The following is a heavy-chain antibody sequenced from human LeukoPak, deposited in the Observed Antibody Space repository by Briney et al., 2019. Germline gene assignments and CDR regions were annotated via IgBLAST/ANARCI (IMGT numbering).Heavy chain of an antibody. V-gene: IGHV4-59*01. CDR3: ARVDYYGSGSLDY. Sequence: SETLSLTSTVSGGSISSYYWSWIRQPPGKGLEWIGYIYHSGSTSYNPSLKTRVTISVDTSKNQFSLKLSSVTAADTAVYYCARVDYYGSGSLDYWGQGTLVTVSS. CDR2: IYHSGST. CDR1: GGSISSYY. J-gene: IGHJ4*02. D-gene: IGHD3-10*01.